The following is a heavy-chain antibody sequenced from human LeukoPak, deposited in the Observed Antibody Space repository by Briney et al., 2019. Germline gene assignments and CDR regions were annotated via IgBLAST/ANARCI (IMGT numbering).Heavy chain of an antibody. CDR3: ARATFPSYYDSSGYSDY. Sequence: SETLSLTRAVSGYSISSGYYWGWIRQPPGKGLEWIGSIYHSGSTYYNPSLKSRVTISVDTSKNQFSLKLSSVTAADTAVYYCARATFPSYYDSSGYSDYWGQGTLVTVSS. CDR1: GYSISSGYY. V-gene: IGHV4-38-2*01. CDR2: IYHSGST. D-gene: IGHD3-22*01. J-gene: IGHJ4*02.